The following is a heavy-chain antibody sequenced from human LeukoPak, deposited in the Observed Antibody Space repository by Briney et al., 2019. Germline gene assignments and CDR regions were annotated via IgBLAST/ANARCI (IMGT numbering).Heavy chain of an antibody. CDR1: GFTFSDYS. Sequence: GGSLRLSCAASGFTFSDYSRSWVRQAPGKGLEWVANIKHDGSEKYYVDSVKGRFTISRDNAKNSLYLQMNSLRAEDTAVYYCAQGITRGDIWGQGTMVTVSS. CDR2: IKHDGSEK. D-gene: IGHD3-10*01. V-gene: IGHV3-7*03. CDR3: AQGITRGDI. J-gene: IGHJ3*02.